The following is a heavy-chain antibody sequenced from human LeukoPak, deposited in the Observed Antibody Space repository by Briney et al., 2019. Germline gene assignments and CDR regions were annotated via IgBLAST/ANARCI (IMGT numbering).Heavy chain of an antibody. D-gene: IGHD3-22*01. Sequence: PSDTLSLTCAVYGGSFSGYYGSWIRQPPGKGLEWIGEINHSGSTNYNPSLKSRVTISVDTSKNQFSLKLSSVTAADTAVYYCARVSYDSSGYYTDYFDYWGQGTLVTVSA. CDR1: GGSFSGYY. CDR3: ARVSYDSSGYYTDYFDY. CDR2: INHSGST. V-gene: IGHV4-34*01. J-gene: IGHJ4*02.